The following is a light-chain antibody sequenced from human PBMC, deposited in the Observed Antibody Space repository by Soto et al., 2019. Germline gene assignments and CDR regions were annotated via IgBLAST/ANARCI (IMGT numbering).Light chain of an antibody. Sequence: QSALTQPASVSGSPGQSITISCTGTSSDVGGYNYVSWYQQHPGKAPKLMIYDVSNRPSGVSNRFSVSKSGNTASLTISGLQAEDEADYYCSSYTSSSTGVFGGGTKLTVL. CDR2: DVS. CDR3: SSYTSSSTGV. V-gene: IGLV2-14*01. CDR1: SSDVGGYNY. J-gene: IGLJ2*01.